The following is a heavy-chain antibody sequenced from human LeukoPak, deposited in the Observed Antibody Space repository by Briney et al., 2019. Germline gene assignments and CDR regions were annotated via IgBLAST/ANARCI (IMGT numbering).Heavy chain of an antibody. Sequence: PGGSLRLSCAASGFTFSNYWMSWVRQAPGKGLEWVANIKQDGSEKYYVDSVKGRFTISRDNAKNSLYLQMNSLRAEDTAVYYCTRDQSSSWRGFDYWGQGTLVTVSS. CDR3: TRDQSSSWRGFDY. CDR1: GFTFSNYW. CDR2: IKQDGSEK. J-gene: IGHJ4*02. V-gene: IGHV3-7*01. D-gene: IGHD6-19*01.